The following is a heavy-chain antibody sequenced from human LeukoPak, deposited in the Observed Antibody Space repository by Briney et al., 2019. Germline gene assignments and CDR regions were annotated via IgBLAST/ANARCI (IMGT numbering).Heavy chain of an antibody. Sequence: GGSLRLSCATSGFTFSNAWMNWVRQAPGKGLEWVGRIRSNSDGGTIDYAAPVRGRFTLSRDDSKTTLYLQMNSLQTEDTAVYYCATDFYDSTWGQGTLVTVSS. J-gene: IGHJ5*02. V-gene: IGHV3-15*07. CDR1: GFTFSNAW. D-gene: IGHD3-22*01. CDR3: ATDFYDST. CDR2: IRSNSDGGTI.